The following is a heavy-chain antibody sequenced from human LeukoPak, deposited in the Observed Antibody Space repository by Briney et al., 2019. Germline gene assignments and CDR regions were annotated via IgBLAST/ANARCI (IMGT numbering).Heavy chain of an antibody. Sequence: SQTLSLTCTVSGGSISSGDYYWSWIRQPPGKGLEWIGYIYYSGSTYYNPSLKSRVTISVDTSKNQFSLKLSSVTAADTAVYYCARGWGRFGELPLFDYWGQGTLVTVSS. CDR1: GGSISSGDYY. CDR2: IYYSGST. J-gene: IGHJ4*02. D-gene: IGHD3-10*01. V-gene: IGHV4-30-4*01. CDR3: ARGWGRFGELPLFDY.